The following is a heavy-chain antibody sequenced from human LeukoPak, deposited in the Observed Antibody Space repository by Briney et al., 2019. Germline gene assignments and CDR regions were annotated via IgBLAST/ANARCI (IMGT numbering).Heavy chain of an antibody. CDR3: AIIIGGYYYDSSGYSVHPLDY. V-gene: IGHV3-23*01. Sequence: PGGSLRLSCAASGFTFSSCAMSWVRQAPGKGLEWVSAISGSGGSTYYADSVKGRFTISRDNSKNTLYLQMNSLRAEDTAVYYCAIIIGGYYYDSSGYSVHPLDYWGQGTLVTVSS. CDR2: ISGSGGST. J-gene: IGHJ4*02. CDR1: GFTFSSCA. D-gene: IGHD3-22*01.